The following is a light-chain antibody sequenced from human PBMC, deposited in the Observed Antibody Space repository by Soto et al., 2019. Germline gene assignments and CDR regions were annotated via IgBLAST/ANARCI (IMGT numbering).Light chain of an antibody. Sequence: DIQMTQSTSSLSASVGDRVTITCQASQNINNYLNWYQQKPGRAPKLLIYDASNLEAGVPSRFRGSGSGTDFTFTISRLQPEDIATYYCQQYENLPTSGQGTRPEIK. CDR2: DAS. CDR1: QNINNY. J-gene: IGKJ5*01. V-gene: IGKV1-33*01. CDR3: QQYENLPT.